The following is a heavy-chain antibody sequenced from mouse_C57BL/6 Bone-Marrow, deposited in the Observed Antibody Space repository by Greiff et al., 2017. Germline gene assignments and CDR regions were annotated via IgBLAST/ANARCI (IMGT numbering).Heavy chain of an antibody. J-gene: IGHJ4*01. CDR3: ARRGLWLYYYAMDY. CDR2: ISSGGSYT. D-gene: IGHD2-2*01. CDR1: GFTFSSYG. V-gene: IGHV5-6*01. Sequence: EVKLVESGGDLVKPGGSLKLSCAASGFTFSSYGMSWVRQTPDKRLEWVATISSGGSYTYYPDSVKGRFTISRDNAKNTLYLQMSSLKSEDTAMYYSARRGLWLYYYAMDYWGRGTSVTVSS.